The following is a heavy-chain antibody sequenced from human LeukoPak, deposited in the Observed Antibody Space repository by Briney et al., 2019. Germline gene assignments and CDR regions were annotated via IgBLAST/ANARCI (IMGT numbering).Heavy chain of an antibody. CDR3: ARVYGSGYYYYMDV. J-gene: IGHJ6*03. D-gene: IGHD3-10*01. V-gene: IGHV1-8*03. CDR1: GYTFTSYD. CDR2: MNPNSGNT. Sequence: GASVKVSCKASGYTFTSYDINWVRQATGQGLEWMGWMNPNSGNTGYAQKFQGRVTITRNTSISTAYMELSSLRSEDTAVYYCARVYGSGYYYYMDVWGKGTTVTASS.